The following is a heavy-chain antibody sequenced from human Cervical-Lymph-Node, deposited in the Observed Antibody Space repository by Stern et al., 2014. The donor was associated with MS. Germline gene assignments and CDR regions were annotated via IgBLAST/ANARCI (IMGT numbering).Heavy chain of an antibody. V-gene: IGHV1-46*01. CDR3: VRGSYSSLDY. J-gene: IGHJ4*02. CDR2: INPPSGSP. D-gene: IGHD6-13*01. CDR1: GYTFTHYY. Sequence: QVQLMQSGAEVKKPGASVKVSCNAFGYTFTHYYIHWVRQVPGQGLQWMGMINPPSGSPNYAQNFQGRVSVTRDTSTSTVDMEMSSLRSDDTAVYYCVRGSYSSLDYWGQGTLVTVSS.